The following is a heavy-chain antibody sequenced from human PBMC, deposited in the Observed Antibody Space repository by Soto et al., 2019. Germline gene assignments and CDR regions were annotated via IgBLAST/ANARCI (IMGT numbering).Heavy chain of an antibody. D-gene: IGHD6-13*01. CDR3: AKDQRLLVAAAGTFSDY. J-gene: IGHJ4*02. V-gene: IGHV3-23*01. CDR2: ISGSGGTT. Sequence: EVQLLESGGGLVQPGGSLRLSCAASGITFSSYAMSWVRQAPGKGLEWVSGISGSGGTTYYADPVKGRFTISRDNSKNTLYLQTNSLRAEDSAVYYCAKDQRLLVAAAGTFSDYWGQGTLVTVSS. CDR1: GITFSSYA.